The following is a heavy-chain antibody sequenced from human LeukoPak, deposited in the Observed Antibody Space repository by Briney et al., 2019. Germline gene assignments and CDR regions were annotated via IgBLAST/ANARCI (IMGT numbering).Heavy chain of an antibody. Sequence: ASETLSLTCTVSGDSISSGDYYWSWIRQPPGKGLEWIGEINHSGGTKYNPSLKSRVTISVDTSKNQFSLKLSSVTAADTAMYYCARVKDPGGYYYYYYMDVWGKGTTVTVSS. CDR2: INHSGGT. D-gene: IGHD3-16*01. CDR1: GDSISSGDYY. CDR3: ARVKDPGGYYYYYYMDV. V-gene: IGHV4-39*07. J-gene: IGHJ6*03.